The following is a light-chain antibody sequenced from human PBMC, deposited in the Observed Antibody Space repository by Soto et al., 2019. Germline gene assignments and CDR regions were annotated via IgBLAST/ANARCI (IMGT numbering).Light chain of an antibody. J-gene: IGLJ2*01. CDR3: ISYTITSTLV. CDR1: SNDVGANNY. CDR2: EAV. Sequence: QSALTQPASVSGSPGQSITISCTGTSNDVGANNYVSWYQRHPGKAPKILIYEAVNRPSGVSHRFSGSKSGNTASLTISSLQAEDEAEYFCISYTITSTLVLGGGTKLTVL. V-gene: IGLV2-14*01.